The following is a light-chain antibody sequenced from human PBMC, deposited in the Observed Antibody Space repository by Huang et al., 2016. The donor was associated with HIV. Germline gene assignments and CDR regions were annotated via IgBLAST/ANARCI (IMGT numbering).Light chain of an antibody. CDR1: QIIRTS. Sequence: EIVLTQSPATLSLSPVDSATLSCRASQIIRTSLAWCQWQPGQAPMLLISDASNRPTGVPYRFSCSGSGTDFALTISSLEPEDFAVYYCQQRDSWPITFGQGTRLDMK. J-gene: IGKJ5*01. V-gene: IGKV3-11*01. CDR3: QQRDSWPIT. CDR2: DAS.